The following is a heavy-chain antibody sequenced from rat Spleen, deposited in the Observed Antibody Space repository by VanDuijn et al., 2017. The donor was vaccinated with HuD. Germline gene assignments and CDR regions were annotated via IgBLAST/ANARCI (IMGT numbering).Heavy chain of an antibody. D-gene: IGHD1-11*01. CDR2: ISTGGGST. Sequence: EVQLVESGGGLVQPGRSLKLSCAASGFTFSNYYMAWVRQAPTKGLEWVAYISTGGGSTYYRDSVKGRFTISRDNAKSTLYLQMDSLRSEDTATYYCTTELTTEGIGGYWGQGVMVTVSS. CDR3: TTELTTEGIGGY. CDR1: GFTFSNYY. J-gene: IGHJ2*01. V-gene: IGHV5-27*01.